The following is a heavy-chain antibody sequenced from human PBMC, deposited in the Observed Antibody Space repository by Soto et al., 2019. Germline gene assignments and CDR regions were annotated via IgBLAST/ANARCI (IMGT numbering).Heavy chain of an antibody. CDR3: ASIRVEQQPSDAFDI. CDR2: IYYSGST. V-gene: IGHV4-39*01. D-gene: IGHD6-13*01. Sequence: SETLSLTCTVSGGSISSSGYYWGWIRQPPGKGLEWIGSIYYSGSTYYNPSLKSRVTISVDTSKNQFSLKLSSVTAADTAVYYCASIRVEQQPSDAFDIWGQGTMVTVSS. CDR1: GGSISSSGYY. J-gene: IGHJ3*02.